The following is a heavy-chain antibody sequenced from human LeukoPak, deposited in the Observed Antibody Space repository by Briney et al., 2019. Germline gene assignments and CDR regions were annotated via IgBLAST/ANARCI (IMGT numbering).Heavy chain of an antibody. CDR3: AGDASTIATAATNFQH. Sequence: GGSLRLSCAASGFTFSNFNMDWVRQAPGKGLEWVSSISSSSTYIHYADSVKGRFTISRDNAKNSLYLHMNSLRAEDTAVYYCAGDASTIATAATNFQHWGQGTLVTVSS. V-gene: IGHV3-21*01. CDR2: ISSSSTYI. J-gene: IGHJ1*01. D-gene: IGHD6-13*01. CDR1: GFTFSNFN.